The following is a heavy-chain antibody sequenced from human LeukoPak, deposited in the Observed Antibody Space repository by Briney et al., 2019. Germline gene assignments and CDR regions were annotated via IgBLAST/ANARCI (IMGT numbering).Heavy chain of an antibody. CDR3: AKDHNVWGSYRFQHFDY. CDR1: GYTFTGYY. CDR2: INPNSGGT. Sequence: ASVKVSCKASGYTFTGYYMHWVRQAPGQGLEWMGWINPNSGGTNYAQKFQGRVTMTRDTSISTAYMELSRLRSDDTAVYYCAKDHNVWGSYRFQHFDYWGQGTRVTVSS. V-gene: IGHV1-2*02. D-gene: IGHD3-16*02. J-gene: IGHJ4*02.